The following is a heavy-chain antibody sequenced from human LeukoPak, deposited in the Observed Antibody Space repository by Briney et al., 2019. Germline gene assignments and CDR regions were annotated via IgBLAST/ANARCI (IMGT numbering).Heavy chain of an antibody. CDR1: GFTFSSYS. Sequence: GGSLRLSCAASGFTFSSYSMNWVRQAPGKGLEWVSSISSSSSYIYYADSVKGRFTISRDNAKNSLYLQMNSLRAEDTAVYYCASSSGTTQLFGYWGQGTLVTVSS. CDR2: ISSSSSYI. J-gene: IGHJ4*02. D-gene: IGHD1-7*01. V-gene: IGHV3-21*01. CDR3: ASSSGTTQLFGY.